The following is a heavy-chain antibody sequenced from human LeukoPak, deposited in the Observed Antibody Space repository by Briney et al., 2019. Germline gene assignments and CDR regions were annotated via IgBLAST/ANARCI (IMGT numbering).Heavy chain of an antibody. CDR1: GGSISSNTYY. CDR2: IHYSGST. CDR3: ATSDTVSTYNWFDP. D-gene: IGHD5/OR15-5a*01. Sequence: PSETLSLTCTVSGGSISSNTYYWGWIRRPPGKGLEWIGNIHYSGSTYYNPSLKSRVTISVDTSKNQFSLNLSSLTAADTAVYYCATSDTVSTYNWFDPGAREPWSPSP. J-gene: IGHJ5*02. V-gene: IGHV4-39*01.